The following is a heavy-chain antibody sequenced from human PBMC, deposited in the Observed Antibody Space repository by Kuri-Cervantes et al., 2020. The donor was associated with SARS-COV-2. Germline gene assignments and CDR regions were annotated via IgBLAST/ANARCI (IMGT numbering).Heavy chain of an antibody. V-gene: IGHV1-46*01. CDR3: ARDLTGTTSSYYYYGMDV. CDR1: GYTFTSYY. Sequence: ASVKVSCKASGYTFTSYYMHWVRQAPGQGLEWMGIINPSGGSTSYAQKFQGRVTMARDTSTSTVYMELSSLRSEDTAVYYCARDLTGTTSSYYYYGMDVWGQGTTVTVSS. D-gene: IGHD1-7*01. CDR2: INPSGGST. J-gene: IGHJ6*02.